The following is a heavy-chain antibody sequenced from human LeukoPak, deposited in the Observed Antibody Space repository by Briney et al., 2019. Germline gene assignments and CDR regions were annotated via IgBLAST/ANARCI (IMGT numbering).Heavy chain of an antibody. D-gene: IGHD6-13*01. V-gene: IGHV4-59*01. CDR2: IYYSGST. J-gene: IGHJ3*02. CDR1: GGSISSYY. CDR3: AKIAAAGLDAFDI. Sequence: SETLSLTCSVSGGSISSYYWSWLRQPPGKGLEWIGYIYYSGSTKYNPSLKSRVTISVDTSKSKNQFSLKLSSVTAADTALYYCAKIAAAGLDAFDIWGQGTMVTVSS.